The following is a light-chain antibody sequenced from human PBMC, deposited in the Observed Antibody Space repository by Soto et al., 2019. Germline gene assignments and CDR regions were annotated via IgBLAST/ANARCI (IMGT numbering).Light chain of an antibody. V-gene: IGLV2-14*01. CDR2: EAS. CDR1: SSDVGAYNR. Sequence: QSVLTQPASVSGSPGQSITISCTGTSSDVGAYNRVPWYQQHSGKAPKLMIYEASNRPSGVSNRFSGSKSGNTASLTISGLQAEDEADYYCLSYTTSSSYVFGTGTKVTVL. J-gene: IGLJ1*01. CDR3: LSYTTSSSYV.